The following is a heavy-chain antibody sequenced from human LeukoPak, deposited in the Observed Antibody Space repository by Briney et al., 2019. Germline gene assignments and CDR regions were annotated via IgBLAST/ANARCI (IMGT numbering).Heavy chain of an antibody. CDR3: ARGSWNGDNAFDY. J-gene: IGHJ4*02. V-gene: IGHV1-2*06. D-gene: IGHD4-17*01. CDR1: GYTFTGYY. Sequence: ASVKVSCKASGYTFTGYYMHWVRQAPGQGLEWMGRINPNSGGTNFAQKFQGRVTLTRDTSISTVYMEMSRLRFDDTAVYYCARGSWNGDNAFDYWGQGTLVTVSS. CDR2: INPNSGGT.